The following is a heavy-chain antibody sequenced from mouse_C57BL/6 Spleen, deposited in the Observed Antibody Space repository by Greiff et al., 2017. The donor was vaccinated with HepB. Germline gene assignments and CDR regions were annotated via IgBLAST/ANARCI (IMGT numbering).Heavy chain of an antibody. V-gene: IGHV1-69*01. Sequence: VQLQQPGAELVMPGASVKLSCKASGYTFTSYWMHWVKQRPGQGLEWIGEIDPSDSYTNYNQKFKGKSTLTVDKSSSTAYMQLSSLTSEDSAVYYCARRPYGISYFDYWGQGTTLTVSS. CDR3: ARRPYGISYFDY. J-gene: IGHJ2*01. CDR1: GYTFTSYW. CDR2: IDPSDSYT. D-gene: IGHD1-1*01.